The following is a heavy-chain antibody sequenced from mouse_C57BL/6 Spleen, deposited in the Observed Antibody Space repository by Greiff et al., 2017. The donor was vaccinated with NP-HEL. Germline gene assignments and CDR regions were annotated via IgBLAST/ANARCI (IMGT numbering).Heavy chain of an antibody. V-gene: IGHV1-19*01. CDR2: INPYNGGT. CDR1: GYTFTDYY. Sequence: EVQLQQSGPVLVKPGASVKMSCKASGYTFTDYYMNWVKQSHGKSLEWIGVINPYNGGTSYNQKFKGKATLTVDKSSSTAYMELNSLTSEDSAVYYCAREEDYYGSSYEGYFEVWGTGTTVTVSS. J-gene: IGHJ1*03. D-gene: IGHD1-1*01. CDR3: AREEDYYGSSYEGYFEV.